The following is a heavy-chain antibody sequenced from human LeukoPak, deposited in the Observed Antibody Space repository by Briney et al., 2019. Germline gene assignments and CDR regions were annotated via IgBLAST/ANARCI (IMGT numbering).Heavy chain of an antibody. CDR2: ISSSSSYI. CDR3: ARLWEYRSSTSCYGHFDI. CDR1: GFTFSSYS. Sequence: GGSLRLSCAASGFTFSSYSMNWVRQAPGKGLEWVSSISSSSSYIYYADSVKGRFTISRDNAKNSLYLQMNSLGAEDTAVYYCARLWEYRSSTSCYGHFDIWGQGTMVTVSS. D-gene: IGHD2-2*01. J-gene: IGHJ3*02. V-gene: IGHV3-21*01.